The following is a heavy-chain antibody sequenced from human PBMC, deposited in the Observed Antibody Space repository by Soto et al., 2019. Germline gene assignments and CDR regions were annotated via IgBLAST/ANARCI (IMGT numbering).Heavy chain of an antibody. CDR2: ISNDGNNK. J-gene: IGHJ6*02. D-gene: IGHD2-2*01. CDR3: AKASVRGYQYDMDV. Sequence: GGSLRLSCAASGFTFWTYAMHWVRQAPGKGLEWVALISNDGNNKYYADSVKGRFTISRDNSKNTLYLQTNSLRAEDTAVYYCAKASVRGYQYDMDVWGQGTTVTVSS. CDR1: GFTFWTYA. V-gene: IGHV3-30*18.